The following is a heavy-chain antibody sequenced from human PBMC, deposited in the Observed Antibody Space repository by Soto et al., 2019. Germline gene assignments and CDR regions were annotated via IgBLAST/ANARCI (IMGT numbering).Heavy chain of an antibody. CDR2: INAGNGNT. V-gene: IGHV1-3*01. Sequence: ASVKVSCKASGYTFTSYAMHWVRQAPGQRLEWMGWINAGNGNTKYSQKFQGRVTITRDTSASTAYMELSSLRSEDTAVYYCARGSIATYYYYGMDVWGQGTTVTVSS. CDR1: GYTFTSYA. J-gene: IGHJ6*02. D-gene: IGHD1-26*01. CDR3: ARGSIATYYYYGMDV.